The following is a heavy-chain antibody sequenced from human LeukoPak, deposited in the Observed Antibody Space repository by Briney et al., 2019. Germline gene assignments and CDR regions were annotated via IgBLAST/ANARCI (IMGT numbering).Heavy chain of an antibody. D-gene: IGHD1-7*01. J-gene: IGHJ4*02. V-gene: IGHV1-2*02. CDR3: AKGHYQGELRELDY. Sequence: ASVKVSCKASGYTFTGYYMHWVRQAPGQGLEWMGWINPHSGDANYAQKFQGRVTMTRDTSISTVFMELSRLRSDDTALYYCAKGHYQGELRELDYWGQGTLVTVSS. CDR1: GYTFTGYY. CDR2: INPHSGDA.